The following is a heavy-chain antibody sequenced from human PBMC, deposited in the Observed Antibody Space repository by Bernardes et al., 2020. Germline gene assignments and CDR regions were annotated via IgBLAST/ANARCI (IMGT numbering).Heavy chain of an antibody. D-gene: IGHD2-15*01. CDR1: GFTFSRYW. J-gene: IGHJ5*02. Sequence: GGSLRLSCVASGFTFSRYWMHWVRQVPGKGLVWVSLINKDGSTTNYADSVKGRFTISRDNVKNTLFLQMNSLRPEDTAIYYCARDVVGEDDLWCQGTLVTVSS. V-gene: IGHV3-74*01. CDR2: INKDGSTT. CDR3: ARDVVGEDDL.